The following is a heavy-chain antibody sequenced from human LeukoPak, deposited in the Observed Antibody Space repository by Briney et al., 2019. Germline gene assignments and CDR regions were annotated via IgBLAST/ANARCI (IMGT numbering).Heavy chain of an antibody. CDR2: ISSSSSYT. V-gene: IGHV3-11*06. J-gene: IGHJ4*02. CDR3: ARVPVGATPPHFDY. D-gene: IGHD1-26*01. CDR1: GFTFSDYY. Sequence: IPGGSLRLSCAASGFTFSDYYMSWIRQAPGKGLEWVSYISSSSSYTNYADSVKGRFTISRDNAKNSLYLQMNSLRAEDTAVYYCARVPVGATPPHFDYWGQGTLVTVSS.